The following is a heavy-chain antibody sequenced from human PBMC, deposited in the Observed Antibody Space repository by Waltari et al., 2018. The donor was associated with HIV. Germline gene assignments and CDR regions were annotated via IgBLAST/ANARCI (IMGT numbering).Heavy chain of an antibody. J-gene: IGHJ4*02. CDR1: GFTFRTNW. V-gene: IGHV3-74*01. CDR3: VRGAPFDF. Sequence: EEQLVESGGGLVQPGGSLRLSCAASGFTFRTNWMHWVRQVPGKGLLWVSRINRDGSDTSVADSVKGRFTISRDNAKNTLYLQMNSLRAEDTAVYYCVRGAPFDFWGQGALVAVSS. CDR2: INRDGSDT.